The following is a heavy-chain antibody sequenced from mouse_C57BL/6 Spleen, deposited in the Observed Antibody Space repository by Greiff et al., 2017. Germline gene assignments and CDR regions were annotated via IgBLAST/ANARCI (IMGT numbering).Heavy chain of an antibody. Sequence: VQLKESGGDLVKPGGSLKLSCAASGFTFSSYGMSWVRQTPDKRLEWVATISSGGSYTYYPDSVKGRFTISRDNAKNTLYLQMSSLKSEDTAMYYCARPDYYGSSYLWYFDVWGTGTTVTVSS. J-gene: IGHJ1*03. CDR2: ISSGGSYT. V-gene: IGHV5-6*01. CDR1: GFTFSSYG. D-gene: IGHD1-1*01. CDR3: ARPDYYGSSYLWYFDV.